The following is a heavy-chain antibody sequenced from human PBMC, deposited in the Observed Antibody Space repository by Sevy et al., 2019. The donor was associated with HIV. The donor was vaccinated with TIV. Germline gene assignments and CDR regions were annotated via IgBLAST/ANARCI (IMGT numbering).Heavy chain of an antibody. CDR1: GYTFTGYD. J-gene: IGHJ6*02. Sequence: ASVKVSCKASGYTFTGYDINWVRQATGQGLEWMGWMNPNSGNRGYAQKFQGRVTMTRNTSISTAYMELSSLRSEDTAVYYCARFLSTSYYYYSAMDVWGQGTTVTVSS. V-gene: IGHV1-8*01. D-gene: IGHD2-2*01. CDR2: MNPNSGNR. CDR3: ARFLSTSYYYYSAMDV.